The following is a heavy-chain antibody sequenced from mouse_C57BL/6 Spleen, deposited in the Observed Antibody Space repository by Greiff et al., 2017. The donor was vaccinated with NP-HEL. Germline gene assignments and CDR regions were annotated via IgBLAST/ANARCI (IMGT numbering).Heavy chain of an antibody. CDR1: GYAFSSSW. CDR2: IYPGDGDT. Sequence: QVQLQQSGPELVKPGASVKISCKASGYAFSSSWMNWVKQRPGKGLEWIGRIYPGDGDTNYNGKFKGKATLTADKSSSTAYMQLSSLTSEDSAVDFCARGEAQATLFDYWGQGTTLTVSS. J-gene: IGHJ2*01. D-gene: IGHD3-2*02. CDR3: ARGEAQATLFDY. V-gene: IGHV1-82*01.